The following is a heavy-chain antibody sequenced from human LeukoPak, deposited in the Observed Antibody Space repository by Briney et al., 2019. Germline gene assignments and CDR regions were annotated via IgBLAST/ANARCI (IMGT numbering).Heavy chain of an antibody. CDR3: AVLYYYDSSGFYSNDVFDI. CDR2: IWYDGSNK. J-gene: IGHJ3*02. D-gene: IGHD3-22*01. V-gene: IGHV3-33*03. CDR1: GFTFSSYA. Sequence: GGSLRLSCAASGFTFSSYAMSWVRQAPGKGLEWVAVIWYDGSNKYYADSVKGRFTISRDNSKNTLYLQMNSLRGEDTAVYHCAVLYYYDSSGFYSNDVFDIWGQGTMVTVSA.